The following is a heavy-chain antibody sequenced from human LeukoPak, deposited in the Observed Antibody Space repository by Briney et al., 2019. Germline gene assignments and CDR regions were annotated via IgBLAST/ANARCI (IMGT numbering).Heavy chain of an antibody. CDR3: ARDIVVVVAATVSGMDV. J-gene: IGHJ6*02. V-gene: IGHV1-2*02. D-gene: IGHD2-15*01. CDR1: GYTFTGYY. CDR2: INPNSGGT. Sequence: ASVKVSCKASGYTFTGYYMHWVRQAPGQGLEWMGWINPNSGGTNYAQKFQGRVTMTRDTSISTAYMELSRLRSDDTAVCYCARDIVVVVAATVSGMDVWGQGTTVTVSS.